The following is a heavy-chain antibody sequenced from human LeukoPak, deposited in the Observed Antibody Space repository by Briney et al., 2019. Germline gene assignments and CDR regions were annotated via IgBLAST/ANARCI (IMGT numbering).Heavy chain of an antibody. D-gene: IGHD3-16*01. V-gene: IGHV3-66*01. Sequence: GGSLRLSCAASGFTVSSNYMSWVRQAPGKGLEWVSVIYSGGSTYYADSVKGRFTISRDNSKNTLYLQMNSLRAEDTAVYYCARDYDYLRLDYWGQGTLVTVSS. CDR3: ARDYDYLRLDY. CDR1: GFTVSSNY. J-gene: IGHJ4*02. CDR2: IYSGGST.